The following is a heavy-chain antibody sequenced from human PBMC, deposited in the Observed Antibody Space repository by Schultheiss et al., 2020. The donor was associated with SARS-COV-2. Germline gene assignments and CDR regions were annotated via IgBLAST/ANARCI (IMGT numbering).Heavy chain of an antibody. CDR3: AREVLTFGGVIAYHIDY. CDR2: IWYDGSNK. D-gene: IGHD3-16*02. CDR1: GFTFSSYA. Sequence: GESLKISCAASGFTFSSYAMHWVRQAPGKGLEWVAVIWYDGSNKYYADSVKGRFTISRDNSKNTLYLQMNSLRAEDTAVYYCAREVLTFGGVIAYHIDYWGQGTLVTVSS. J-gene: IGHJ4*02. V-gene: IGHV3-33*08.